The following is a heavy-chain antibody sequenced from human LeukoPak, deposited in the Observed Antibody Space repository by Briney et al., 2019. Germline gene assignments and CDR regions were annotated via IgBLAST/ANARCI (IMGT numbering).Heavy chain of an antibody. D-gene: IGHD3-10*01. Sequence: GASVKVSCKASGYTFTSYDINWVRQATGQGLEWMGWMNPNSGNTGYAQKFQGRVTMTRNTSISTAYMELSSLRSDDTAVYYCARVLLWFGELSPHFDYWGQGTLVTVSS. CDR3: ARVLLWFGELSPHFDY. CDR1: GYTFTSYD. V-gene: IGHV1-8*01. CDR2: MNPNSGNT. J-gene: IGHJ4*02.